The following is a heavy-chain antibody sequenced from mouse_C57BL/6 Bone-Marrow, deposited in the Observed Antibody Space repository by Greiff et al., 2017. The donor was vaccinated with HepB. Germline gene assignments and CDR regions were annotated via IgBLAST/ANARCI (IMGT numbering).Heavy chain of an antibody. CDR3: ARGVNYYGSSEFAY. CDR1: GYTFTSYG. J-gene: IGHJ3*01. D-gene: IGHD1-1*01. Sequence: VKLMESGAELARPGASVKLSCKASGYTFTSYGISWVKQRTGQGLEWIGEIYPRSGNTYYNEKFKGKATVTADKSSSTAYMELRSLTSEDSAVYFCARGVNYYGSSEFAYWGQGTLVTVSA. V-gene: IGHV1-81*01. CDR2: IYPRSGNT.